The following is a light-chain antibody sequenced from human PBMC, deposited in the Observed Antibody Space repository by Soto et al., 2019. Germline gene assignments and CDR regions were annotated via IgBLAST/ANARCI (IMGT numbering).Light chain of an antibody. CDR3: HHYYSYSEA. CDR1: QTISSW. Sequence: DIQMTQSPSTLSGSVGDRVTITCRASQTISSWLAWYQQKPGQAPKLLIYKASTLKSGVPARFSGSGSGTAFTLTISSLQTDDFATDYGHHYYSYSEAVGRGTKV. J-gene: IGKJ1*01. V-gene: IGKV1-5*03. CDR2: KAS.